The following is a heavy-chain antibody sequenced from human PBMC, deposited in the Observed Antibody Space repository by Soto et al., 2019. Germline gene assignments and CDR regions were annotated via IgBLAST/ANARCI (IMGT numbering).Heavy chain of an antibody. Sequence: GESLKISCKGSGYRFTGFWIGWVRQMPGKGLEWLGIIYPGDADIRYTPSFQGQVTMSADKSISTAYQQWSSLKASDTAIYYCARGIEMARIGWFDPWGQGTLVTVSS. J-gene: IGHJ5*02. CDR2: IYPGDADI. V-gene: IGHV5-51*01. D-gene: IGHD5-12*01. CDR1: GYRFTGFW. CDR3: ARGIEMARIGWFDP.